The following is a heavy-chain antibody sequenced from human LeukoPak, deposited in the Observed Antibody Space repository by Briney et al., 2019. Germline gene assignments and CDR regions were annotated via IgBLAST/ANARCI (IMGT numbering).Heavy chain of an antibody. V-gene: IGHV1-2*06. CDR1: GYTLTDYY. CDR2: INPNSGGT. J-gene: IGHJ4*02. Sequence: ASVKVSCKASGYTLTDYYMHWVRQAPGQGLEWMGRINPNSGGTNYAQKFQGRVTMTRDTSISTVYMELSRLRSDDTAVYYCARSYGDYGDYWGQGTLVTVSS. CDR3: ARSYGDYGDY. D-gene: IGHD4-17*01.